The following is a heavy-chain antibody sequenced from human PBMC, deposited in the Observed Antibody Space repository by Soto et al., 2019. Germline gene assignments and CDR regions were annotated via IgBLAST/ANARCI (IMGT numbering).Heavy chain of an antibody. CDR3: ARESREFGSSGGLDV. J-gene: IGHJ6*02. D-gene: IGHD3-10*01. CDR2: LYYSGST. CDR1: GGSISSYY. V-gene: IGHV4-59*01. Sequence: SETLSLTCTVSGGSISSYYWSWIRQPPGKRLEWIGSLYYSGSTNYNPSLKSRVTISVDTSKNQFSLRLSSVTAADTAVYFCARESREFGSSGGLDVWGQGTTVTVSS.